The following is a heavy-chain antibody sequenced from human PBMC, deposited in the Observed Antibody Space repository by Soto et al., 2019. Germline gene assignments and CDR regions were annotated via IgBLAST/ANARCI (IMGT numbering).Heavy chain of an antibody. CDR3: ARGWEQEDAYYYMDV. CDR2: MNPNSGNT. CDR1: GYTFTSYD. Sequence: QVQLVQSGAEVKKPGASVKVSCKASGYTFTSYDINWVRQATGQGLEWMGWMNPNSGNTGYAQKFQCRVTTTRNTSISTAYMELSSLTSEDTAVYYCARGWEQEDAYYYMDVWFKGTTVTVSS. D-gene: IGHD1-1*01. V-gene: IGHV1-8*01. J-gene: IGHJ6*03.